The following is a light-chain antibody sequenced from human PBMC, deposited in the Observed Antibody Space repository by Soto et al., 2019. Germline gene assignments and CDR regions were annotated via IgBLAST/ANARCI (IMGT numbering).Light chain of an antibody. CDR3: QQNNDWPT. V-gene: IGKV3-15*01. CDR2: GAS. CDR1: QSVSSSY. Sequence: EIVLAQSPGTLSLSPGERANLSCRASQSVSSSYLAWYQQKPRQAPRLLIYGASTRATGIPARFSGSGSGTEFTLTISSLQSEDFAVYYCQQNNDWPTFGQGTKVDI. J-gene: IGKJ1*01.